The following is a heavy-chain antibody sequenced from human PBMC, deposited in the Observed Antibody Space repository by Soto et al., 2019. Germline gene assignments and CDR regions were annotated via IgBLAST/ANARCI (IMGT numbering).Heavy chain of an antibody. J-gene: IGHJ4*02. D-gene: IGHD6-6*01. V-gene: IGHV4-59*12. CDR3: ASRGGVAARTFDF. CDR1: GGSISDFY. Sequence: SETLSLPWPVSGGSISDFYWSWIRQPPGKGLAWIGYIYYSGSTDYNPSLKSRATISVDPSKTQFSLNLRSVNTEDTAVYYCASRGGVAARTFDFWGQGTLVTVSS. CDR2: IYYSGST.